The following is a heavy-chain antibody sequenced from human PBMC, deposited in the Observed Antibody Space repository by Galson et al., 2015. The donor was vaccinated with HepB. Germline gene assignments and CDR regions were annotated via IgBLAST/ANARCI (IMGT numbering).Heavy chain of an antibody. CDR2: IGISGTTI. Sequence: SLRLSCAASAFAFSDYYMSWIRQAPGQGLEWVSYIGISGTTIYYADSVKGRFTISRDNAKNSLYLQMNSLRAEDTAVYYCARERGRYCGADCYPYFDYWDQGTLVTVSS. CDR3: ARERGRYCGADCYPYFDY. D-gene: IGHD2-21*01. CDR1: AFAFSDYY. J-gene: IGHJ4*02. V-gene: IGHV3-11*01.